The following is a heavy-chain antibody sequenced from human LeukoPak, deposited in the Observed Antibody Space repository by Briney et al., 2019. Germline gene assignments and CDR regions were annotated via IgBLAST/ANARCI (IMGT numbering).Heavy chain of an antibody. Sequence: GGSLRLSCAASGCTISRNSMNWGRQAPGQGLEWVSLIKYDGRTYYTDSVKGRFSISRDNSKNTLYLQMNSLRAEDTAVYYCARESSTLSSASSRGGQGTLVTVSA. CDR3: ARESSTLSSASSR. CDR1: GCTISRNS. D-gene: IGHD2/OR15-2a*01. J-gene: IGHJ4*02. V-gene: IGHV3-66*01. CDR2: IKYDGRT.